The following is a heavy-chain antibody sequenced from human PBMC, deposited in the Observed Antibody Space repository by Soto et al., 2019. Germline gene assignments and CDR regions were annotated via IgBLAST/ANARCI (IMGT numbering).Heavy chain of an antibody. D-gene: IGHD1-26*01. V-gene: IGHV1-2*04. Sequence: QVQLVQSGAEVKRSGASVKVSCKASGYTFSDYFIQWLRQAPGQGLEWVAWINPKTAATNYAKKFQRWDTVTRDTSFSTAYLELTRLRPDDTGIYYCARIKWGLDHHSGMDVWGQGTAVTVSS. CDR3: ARIKWGLDHHSGMDV. J-gene: IGHJ6*02. CDR2: INPKTAAT. CDR1: GYTFSDYF.